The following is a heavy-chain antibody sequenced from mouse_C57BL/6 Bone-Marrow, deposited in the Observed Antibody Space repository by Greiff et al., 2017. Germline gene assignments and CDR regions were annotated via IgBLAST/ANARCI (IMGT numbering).Heavy chain of an antibody. CDR1: GYTFTSYW. V-gene: IGHV1-50*01. D-gene: IGHD2-5*01. CDR2: IDPADSYT. J-gene: IGHJ4*01. Sequence: QVQLQQPGAELVKPGASVKLSCKASGYTFTSYWMQWVKQRPGQGLEWIGEIDPADSYTNYNQKFKGKATLTVDTSSSTAYMQLSSLTSEDSAVYYCARVAYYSNYDAMDYWGQGTSVTDSS. CDR3: ARVAYYSNYDAMDY.